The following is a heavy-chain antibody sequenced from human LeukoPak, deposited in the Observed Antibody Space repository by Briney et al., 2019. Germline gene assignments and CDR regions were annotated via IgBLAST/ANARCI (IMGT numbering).Heavy chain of an antibody. V-gene: IGHV3-53*01. CDR2: IYSSGYT. Sequence: GGSLRLSCAASGFTVSSKYMSWVRQAPGKGLEWVSVIYSSGYTLYADSVKGRFTISRDNSKNTLYLQMNSLRAEDTATYYCARGDYYGSGSFYFDYWGQGTLVTVSS. CDR3: ARGDYYGSGSFYFDY. CDR1: GFTVSSKY. J-gene: IGHJ4*02. D-gene: IGHD3-10*01.